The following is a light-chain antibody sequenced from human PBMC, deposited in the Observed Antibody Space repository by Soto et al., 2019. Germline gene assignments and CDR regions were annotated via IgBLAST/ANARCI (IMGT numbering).Light chain of an antibody. CDR2: RTS. CDR1: QSISSN. J-gene: IGKJ4*01. V-gene: IGKV3-15*01. Sequence: EIVMTQSPATLSVSPGERAPLSCRASQSISSNLAWYQQKPGQAPRLLMFRTSSRATGFPARFSGSGSGTEFNLTISSLQSEDFGVYYCQQYNNWPRATFGGGTKV. CDR3: QQYNNWPRAT.